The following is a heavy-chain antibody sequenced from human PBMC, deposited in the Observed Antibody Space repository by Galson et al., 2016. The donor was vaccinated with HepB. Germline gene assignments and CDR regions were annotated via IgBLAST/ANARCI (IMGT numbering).Heavy chain of an antibody. D-gene: IGHD3-9*01. Sequence: SLRLSRADSGFTLSIYSMNWVRQAPGKGLEWISHIPSSRSVTYYADSAKGRFTISRDNAKKSLYLQMNSLRDEDTAVYYCANDWYGYMAYWGQGTLVTVSS. CDR1: GFTLSIYS. CDR3: ANDWYGYMAY. J-gene: IGHJ4*02. V-gene: IGHV3-48*02. CDR2: IPSSRSVT.